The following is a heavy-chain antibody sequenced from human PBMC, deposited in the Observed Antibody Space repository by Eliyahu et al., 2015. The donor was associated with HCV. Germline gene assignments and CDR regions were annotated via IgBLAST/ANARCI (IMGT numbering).Heavy chain of an antibody. D-gene: IGHD6-19*01. CDR1: GGSISSYY. CDR2: IHYXGST. J-gene: IGHJ5*02. Sequence: QVQLQESGPGLVKPSETLSLTCTVSGGSISSYYWSWIRQSPGKGLEWIGYIHYXGSTNNNPSLKSRVTISVDTSKNQFSLKLSSVTAADTAVYYCASGGGGIAVSGTGGWFDPWGQGTLVTVSS. CDR3: ASGGGGIAVSGTGGWFDP. V-gene: IGHV4-59*01.